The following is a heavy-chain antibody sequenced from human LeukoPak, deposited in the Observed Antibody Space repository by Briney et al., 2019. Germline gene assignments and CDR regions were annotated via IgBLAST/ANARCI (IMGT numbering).Heavy chain of an antibody. Sequence: PGGSLRLSCAASGFTFSSYAMSWVRQAPGKGLEWVSAISGSGGSTYYADSVKGRFTISRDNSKNTLYLQMNSLRAEDTAVYYCAKYPRYYYDSSGYPDYWGQGTLVTVSS. CDR3: AKYPRYYYDSSGYPDY. J-gene: IGHJ4*02. V-gene: IGHV3-23*01. CDR1: GFTFSSYA. D-gene: IGHD3-22*01. CDR2: ISGSGGST.